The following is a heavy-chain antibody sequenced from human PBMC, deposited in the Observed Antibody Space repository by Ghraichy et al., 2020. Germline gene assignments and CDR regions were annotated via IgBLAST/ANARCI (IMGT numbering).Heavy chain of an antibody. Sequence: SGPTLVKPTQTLTLTCTFSGFSLSTSGVGVGWIRQPPGKALEWLALIYWNDDKRYSPSLNNRLTISKDTSKSQVVLTLTDMDPVDTATYYCAHRAFFCSGGTCFDPWGQGTLVTVSS. J-gene: IGHJ5*02. V-gene: IGHV2-5*01. D-gene: IGHD2-15*01. CDR3: AHRAFFCSGGTCFDP. CDR1: GFSLSTSGVG. CDR2: IYWNDDK.